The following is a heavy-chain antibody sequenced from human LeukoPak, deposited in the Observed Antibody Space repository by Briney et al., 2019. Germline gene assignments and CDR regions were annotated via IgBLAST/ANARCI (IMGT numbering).Heavy chain of an antibody. V-gene: IGHV1-69*04. J-gene: IGHJ4*02. Sequence: GASVKVSCKASGGTFSSYAISWVRQAPGQGLEWMGRIIPIFGIANYAQKFQGRVTITADKSTSTAYMELSSLRSEDTAVYYCARDQAGYNYDVHFDYWGQGTLVTVSS. CDR1: GGTFSSYA. CDR3: ARDQAGYNYDVHFDY. CDR2: IIPIFGIA. D-gene: IGHD5-24*01.